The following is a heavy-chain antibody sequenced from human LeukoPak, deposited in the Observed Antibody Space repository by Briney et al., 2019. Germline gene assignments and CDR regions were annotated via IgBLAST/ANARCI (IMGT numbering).Heavy chain of an antibody. V-gene: IGHV3-48*02. CDR3: ARYYYGGGYFDY. J-gene: IGHJ4*02. CDR2: ISSTTSTI. D-gene: IGHD1-26*01. CDR1: GSTFSNYN. Sequence: GGSLRLSCAASGSTFSNYNMNWVRQAPGKGLEWVSYISSTTSTIYYADSVKGRFTISRDNAKNSLYLQMNSLRDEDTAVYYCARYYYGGGYFDYWGQGTLVTVSS.